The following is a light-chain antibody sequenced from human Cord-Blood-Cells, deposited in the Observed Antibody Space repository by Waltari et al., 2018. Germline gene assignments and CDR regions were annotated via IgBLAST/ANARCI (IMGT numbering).Light chain of an antibody. V-gene: IGKV3-11*01. CDR3: QQRSNWPIT. CDR1: QSVSSY. J-gene: IGKJ5*01. CDR2: DAS. Sequence: EIVLPQSPAHLPYSSGQRATLSCRASQSVSSYLAWYQQKPGQAPRLLIYDASNRATGIPARFSGSGSGTDFTLTISSLEPEDFAVYYYQQRSNWPITFGQGTRLEIK.